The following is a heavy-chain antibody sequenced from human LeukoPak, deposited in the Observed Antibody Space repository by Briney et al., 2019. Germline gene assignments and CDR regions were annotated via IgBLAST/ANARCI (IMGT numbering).Heavy chain of an antibody. CDR3: AAYYYGSGSSTVGP. V-gene: IGHV3-30*03. D-gene: IGHD3-10*01. Sequence: GRSLRLSCAASGFTFSSYGMHWVRQAPGKGLEWVAVISYDGSNKYYADSVKGRFTISRDNSKNTLYLQMNSLRAEDTAVYYCAAYYYGSGSSTVGPWGQGTLVTVSS. J-gene: IGHJ5*02. CDR2: ISYDGSNK. CDR1: GFTFSSYG.